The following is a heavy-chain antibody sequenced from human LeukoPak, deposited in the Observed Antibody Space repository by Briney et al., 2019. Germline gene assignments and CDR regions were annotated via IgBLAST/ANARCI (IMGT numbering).Heavy chain of an antibody. CDR3: ARHAGFSSSWAFDY. J-gene: IGHJ4*02. CDR2: IYYSGST. D-gene: IGHD6-13*01. Sequence: PPGTLSLTCTVSGGSICSYYRSWIRQPPGKGLEWIGYIYYSGSTNYNPSLKSRVTISVDTSKNQFSLKLSSVTAADPAVYFCARHAGFSSSWAFDYRGQGTLVTVSS. V-gene: IGHV4-59*08. CDR1: GGSICSYY.